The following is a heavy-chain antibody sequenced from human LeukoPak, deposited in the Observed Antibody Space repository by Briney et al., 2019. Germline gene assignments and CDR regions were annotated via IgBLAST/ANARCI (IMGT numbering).Heavy chain of an antibody. CDR1: GFTFSNYG. J-gene: IGHJ4*02. V-gene: IGHV3-48*01. Sequence: PGGSLRLSCAASGFTFSNYGLNWVRQAPGKGLEWVSHISSSGSAKYYADSVRGRFTISRDNSKNTLYLLMNSLRAEDTAMYHCARQTGESTNFDNWGQGTLVTVSS. CDR2: ISSSGSAK. CDR3: ARQTGESTNFDN. D-gene: IGHD2-2*01.